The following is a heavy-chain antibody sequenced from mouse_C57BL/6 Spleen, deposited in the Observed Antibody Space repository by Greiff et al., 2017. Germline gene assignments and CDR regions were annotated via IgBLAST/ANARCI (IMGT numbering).Heavy chain of an antibody. CDR3: SRCYYGSSYYAMDY. V-gene: IGHV1-52*01. CDR2: IDPSDSET. D-gene: IGHD1-1*01. CDR1: GYTFTSYW. J-gene: IGHJ4*01. Sequence: QVQLQQPGAELVRPGSSVKLSCKASGYTFTSYWMHWVKQRPKQGLEWIGNIDPSDSETHYNQKFKDKATLTVDKSSSTAYMQLSSLTSEDSAVYYGSRCYYGSSYYAMDYWGQGTSVTVSS.